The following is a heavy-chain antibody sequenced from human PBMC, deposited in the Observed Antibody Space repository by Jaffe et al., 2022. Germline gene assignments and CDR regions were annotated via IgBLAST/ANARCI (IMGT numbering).Heavy chain of an antibody. D-gene: IGHD4-17*01. V-gene: IGHV4-39*01. CDR2: IYYSGST. J-gene: IGHJ4*02. Sequence: QLQLQESGPGLVKPSETLSLTCTVSGGSISSSSYYWGWIRQPPGKGLEWIGSIYYSGSTYYNPSLKSRVTISVDTSKNQFSLKLSSVTAADTAVYYCARARMTTGAFFDYWGQGTLVTVSS. CDR1: GGSISSSSYY. CDR3: ARARMTTGAFFDY.